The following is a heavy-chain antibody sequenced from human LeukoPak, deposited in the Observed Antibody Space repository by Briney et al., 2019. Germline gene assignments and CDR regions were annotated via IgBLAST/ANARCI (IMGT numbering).Heavy chain of an antibody. J-gene: IGHJ6*03. V-gene: IGHV5-51*01. CDR1: GYSFTTYW. CDR3: ARRSAVAPYYYMDV. Sequence: GESLKISCQGSGYSFTTYWIGWVRQMPGKGLEWRGIIYPGDSDTRYSPSFQGQVTISADKSINTAYLQWSSLKASDTAMYYCARRSAVAPYYYMDVWGKGTTVTVSS. CDR2: IYPGDSDT.